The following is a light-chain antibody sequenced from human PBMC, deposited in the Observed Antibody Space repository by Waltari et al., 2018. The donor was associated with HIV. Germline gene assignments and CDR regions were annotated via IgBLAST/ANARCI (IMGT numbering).Light chain of an antibody. Sequence: QSALTQPASVSGSPGQSITISCTGTSSDIGGFHYVSWYQQHPDKAPKLIIFDVDIRPSGIFNRFSGSKSGNTASLTISGLQAEDEAEYYCSSYASSFTLLFGGGTKLTVL. CDR1: SSDIGGFHY. CDR2: DVD. V-gene: IGLV2-14*03. CDR3: SSYASSFTLL. J-gene: IGLJ3*02.